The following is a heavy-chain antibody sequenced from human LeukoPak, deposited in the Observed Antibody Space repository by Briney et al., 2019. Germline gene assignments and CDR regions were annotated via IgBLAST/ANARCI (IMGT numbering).Heavy chain of an antibody. J-gene: IGHJ6*03. Sequence: SETLSLTCTVSGYSINNGYYWSWIRQPPGKGLEWIGYIYYSGSTNYNPSLKSRVTISVDTSKNQFSLKLSSVTAADTAVYYCARAGGVAGTWAYYYYYMDVWGKGTTVTISS. CDR3: ARAGGVAGTWAYYYYYMDV. CDR2: IYYSGST. D-gene: IGHD6-19*01. V-gene: IGHV4-61*01. CDR1: GYSINNGYY.